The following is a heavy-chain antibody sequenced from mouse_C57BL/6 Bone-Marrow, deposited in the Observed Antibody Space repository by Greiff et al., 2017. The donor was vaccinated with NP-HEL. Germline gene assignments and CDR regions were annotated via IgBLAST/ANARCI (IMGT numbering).Heavy chain of an antibody. J-gene: IGHJ1*03. CDR2: ISSGGSYT. CDR3: ARRVGSGTPDWYFGV. CDR1: GFTFSSYG. V-gene: IGHV5-6*02. D-gene: IGHD1-1*02. Sequence: DVMLVESGGDLVKPGGSLKLSCAASGFTFSSYGMSWVRQTPDKRLEWVATISSGGSYTYYPDSVKGRFTISRDNAKNTLYLQMSSLKSEDTAMYYCARRVGSGTPDWYFGVWGTGTTVTVSS.